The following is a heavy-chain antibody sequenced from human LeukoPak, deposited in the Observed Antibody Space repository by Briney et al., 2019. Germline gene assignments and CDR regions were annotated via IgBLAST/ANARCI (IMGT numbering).Heavy chain of an antibody. D-gene: IGHD3-10*01. CDR2: IYSGGST. J-gene: IGHJ4*02. Sequence: GGSLGLSCAASGFTVSSNYMSWVRQAPGKGLEWVSVIYSGGSTYYADSVKGRFTISRDNSKNTLYLQMNSLRAEDTAVYYCARVSITMVRGVILDNSYYFDYWGQGTLVTVSS. CDR1: GFTVSSNY. CDR3: ARVSITMVRGVILDNSYYFDY. V-gene: IGHV3-53*01.